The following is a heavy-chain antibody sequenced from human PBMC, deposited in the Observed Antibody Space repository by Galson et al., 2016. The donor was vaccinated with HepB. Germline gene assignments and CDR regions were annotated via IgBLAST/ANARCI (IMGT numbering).Heavy chain of an antibody. J-gene: IGHJ4*02. CDR2: INPNSGDT. CDR3: ARVTENYYDAS. CDR1: GYTFTDYY. V-gene: IGHV1-2*02. D-gene: IGHD3-22*01. Sequence: SVKVSCKASGYTFTDYYMHWVRQAPGQGLEWMGWINPNSGDTDYAQKFQGRVTMTRDTSISTAYMELSRLRSDDTAVYYCARVTENYYDASWGQGTLVTVSS.